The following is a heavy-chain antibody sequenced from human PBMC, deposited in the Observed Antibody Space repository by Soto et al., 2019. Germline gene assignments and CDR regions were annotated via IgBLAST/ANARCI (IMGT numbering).Heavy chain of an antibody. CDR1: GFTFSSDS. V-gene: IGHV3-21*01. CDR2: ISSSGSFM. J-gene: IGHJ5*01. D-gene: IGHD1-7*01. CDR3: ERDPLSGTTLDWFDS. Sequence: EVQLVESGGGLVNPGGSLRLSCAASGFTFSSDSMGWVRQAPGKGLEWVASISSSGSFMNYADSVKGRFTISRDNATNSMKLQMRSLKDEDKAVYYCERDPLSGTTLDWFDSWGQGTLVTVSS.